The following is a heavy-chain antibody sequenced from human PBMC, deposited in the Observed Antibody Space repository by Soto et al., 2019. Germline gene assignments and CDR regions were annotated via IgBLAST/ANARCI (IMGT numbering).Heavy chain of an antibody. CDR1: GGSIKSGDHY. CDR3: ARDLVDCGFEEVCQYYGMDV. D-gene: IGHD2-21*01. Sequence: SETLSLTCSVSGGSIKSGDHYWSWMRQRPGKGLEWIGCIYYRGSTYYNPSLKSRVIISFDTSKNQFSLNLTSLTAADTAVYFSARDLVDCGFEEVCQYYGMDVWGQGTMVTVSS. J-gene: IGHJ6*02. V-gene: IGHV4-30-4*01. CDR2: IYYRGST.